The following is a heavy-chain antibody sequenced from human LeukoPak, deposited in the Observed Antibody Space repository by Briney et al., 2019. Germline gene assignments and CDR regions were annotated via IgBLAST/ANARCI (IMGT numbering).Heavy chain of an antibody. V-gene: IGHV4-59*10. CDR2: IYTSGST. Sequence: SETLSLTCAVYGGSFSGYYWSWIRQPPGKGLEWIGRIYTSGSTNYNPSLKSRVTMSVDTSKNQFSLKLSSVTAADTAVYYCARDKVVPAAILGDYYYYGMDVWGQGTTVTVSS. D-gene: IGHD2-2*02. J-gene: IGHJ6*02. CDR3: ARDKVVPAAILGDYYYYGMDV. CDR1: GGSFSGYY.